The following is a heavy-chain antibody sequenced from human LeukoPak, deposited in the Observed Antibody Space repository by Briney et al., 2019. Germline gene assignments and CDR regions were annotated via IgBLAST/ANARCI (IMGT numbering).Heavy chain of an antibody. Sequence: PGGSLRLSCAASEFIFRNYWMIWVRQAPGKGLEWVANIKHDGTETNYVDSVKGRFTISRDNAKKSLYLQMNSLRAEDSAVYYCATDRDGYRKNWYRFHYWGQGTRVDVSS. CDR1: EFIFRNYW. CDR3: ATDRDGYRKNWYRFHY. J-gene: IGHJ4*02. D-gene: IGHD5-24*01. V-gene: IGHV3-7*04. CDR2: IKHDGTET.